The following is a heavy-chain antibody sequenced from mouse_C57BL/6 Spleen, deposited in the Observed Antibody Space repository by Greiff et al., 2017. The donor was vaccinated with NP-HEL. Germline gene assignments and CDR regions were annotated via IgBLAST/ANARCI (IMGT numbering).Heavy chain of an antibody. CDR1: GYTFTSYG. J-gene: IGHJ2*01. V-gene: IGHV1-81*01. CDR2: IYPRSGNT. D-gene: IGHD1-1*01. Sequence: VQLQQSGAELARPGASVKLSCKASGYTFTSYGISWVKQSTGQGFEWIGEIYPRSGNTYYNEKFKGKATLTADKSSSTAYMELRSLTSEDAAVYFCLITTVVAGDYWGQGTTLTVSS. CDR3: LITTVVAGDY.